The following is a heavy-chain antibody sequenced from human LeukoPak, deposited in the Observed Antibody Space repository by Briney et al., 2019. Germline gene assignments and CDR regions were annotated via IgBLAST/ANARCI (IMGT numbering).Heavy chain of an antibody. D-gene: IGHD3-22*01. V-gene: IGHV1-2*02. Sequence: ASVKVSCKASGYTFTGYYMHWVRQAPGQGLEWMGWINPNSGGTNYAQKFQGRVTMTRDTSISTAYMELSRLRSDDTAVYYCARDRYYYDSSGYYPLWGQGTLVTVSS. J-gene: IGHJ4*02. CDR1: GYTFTGYY. CDR2: INPNSGGT. CDR3: ARDRYYYDSSGYYPL.